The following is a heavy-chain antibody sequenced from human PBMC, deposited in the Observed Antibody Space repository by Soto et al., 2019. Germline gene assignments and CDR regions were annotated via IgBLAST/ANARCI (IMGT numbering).Heavy chain of an antibody. J-gene: IGHJ4*02. CDR2: ISFDGSSK. Sequence: QVQLVESGGGVVQPGRSLRLSCAASGFSFSSYGMHWVRQAPGKGLEWVAIISFDGSSKYYGDSVKGRFTISRDNTKNTLYLQVNCLRAEDTAGYYGAKDHQRGGYYFDYWGQGTLVTVS. CDR3: AKDHQRGGYYFDY. CDR1: GFSFSSYG. D-gene: IGHD2-2*01. V-gene: IGHV3-30*18.